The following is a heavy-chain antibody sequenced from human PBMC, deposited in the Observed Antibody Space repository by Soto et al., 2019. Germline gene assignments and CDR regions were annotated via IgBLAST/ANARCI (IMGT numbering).Heavy chain of an antibody. CDR1: GFTFSSYS. CDR2: ISSSSTI. CDR3: ARTPRVTHDAFDI. J-gene: IGHJ3*02. Sequence: EVQLVESGGGLVQPGGSLRLSCADSGFTFSSYSMNWVRQAPGKGLEWVSYISSSSTIYYADSVKGRFTIFRDNAKNALYLQMNSLRDEDTAVYYCARTPRVTHDAFDIWGQGTMVTVSS. D-gene: IGHD2-21*02. V-gene: IGHV3-48*02.